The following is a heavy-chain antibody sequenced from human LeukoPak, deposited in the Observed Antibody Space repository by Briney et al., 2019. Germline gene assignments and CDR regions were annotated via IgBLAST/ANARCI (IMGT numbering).Heavy chain of an antibody. Sequence: ASETLSLTCTVSGGSISSYYWSWIRQPPGKGLEWIGYIYYSGSTNYNPSLKSRVTISVDTSKNQFSLKLSSVTAADTAVYYCARDSYSGSYLGHYYYYMDVWGKGTTVTVSS. CDR1: GGSISSYY. CDR3: ARDSYSGSYLGHYYYYMDV. J-gene: IGHJ6*03. V-gene: IGHV4-59*01. D-gene: IGHD1-26*01. CDR2: IYYSGST.